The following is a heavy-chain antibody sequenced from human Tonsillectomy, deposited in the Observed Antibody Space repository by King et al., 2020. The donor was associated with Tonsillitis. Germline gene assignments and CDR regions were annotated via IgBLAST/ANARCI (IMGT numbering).Heavy chain of an antibody. Sequence: QLVQSGAEVKKPGASVKVSCKASGYTFTSYYMHWVRQAPGQGLEWMGIINPSGGSTSYAQKFQGRVTMTRDTSTSTVYMELSSLRFEDTAVYYCARVATPIVVVPSVAFDIWGQGTMVTVSS. V-gene: IGHV1-46*03. J-gene: IGHJ3*02. CDR1: GYTFTSYY. D-gene: IGHD3-22*01. CDR2: INPSGGST. CDR3: ARVATPIVVVPSVAFDI.